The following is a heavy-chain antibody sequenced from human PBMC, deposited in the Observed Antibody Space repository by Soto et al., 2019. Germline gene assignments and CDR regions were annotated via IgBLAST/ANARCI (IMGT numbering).Heavy chain of an antibody. Sequence: ASVKVSCKASGYTFTSYGISWVRQAPGQGLEWMGWISAYNGNTNYTQKLQGRVTMTTDTSTSTAYMELRSLRSDDTAVYYCARVPRGYDILTGQGWFDPWGQGTLVTVSS. V-gene: IGHV1-18*01. CDR1: GYTFTSYG. CDR3: ARVPRGYDILTGQGWFDP. CDR2: ISAYNGNT. J-gene: IGHJ5*02. D-gene: IGHD3-9*01.